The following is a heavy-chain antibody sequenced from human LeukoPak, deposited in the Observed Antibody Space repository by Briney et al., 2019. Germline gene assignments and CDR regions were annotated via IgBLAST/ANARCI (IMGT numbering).Heavy chain of an antibody. V-gene: IGHV4-59*01. CDR3: ARVSLYYSSSWFNWFDP. J-gene: IGHJ5*02. CDR1: GGSISSYY. D-gene: IGHD6-13*01. CDR2: IYYSGST. Sequence: SETLSLTCTLSGGSISSYYWSWIRQPPGKGLEWIGYIYYSGSTNYNPSLKSRLTISVDTSKNQFSLKLSSVTAADTAVYYCARVSLYYSSSWFNWFDPWGQGTLVTVSS.